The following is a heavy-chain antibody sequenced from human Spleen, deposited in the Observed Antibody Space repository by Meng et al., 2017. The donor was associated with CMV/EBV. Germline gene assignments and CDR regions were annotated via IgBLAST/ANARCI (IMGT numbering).Heavy chain of an antibody. CDR3: ARVRCTSDSCYYYFDY. D-gene: IGHD2-2*01. J-gene: IGHJ4*02. CDR1: GGAISSSDW. Sequence: SGGAISSSDWWNWVRQPPGKGLAWIGEICHCGRTNYNPSLKSRVTLSLDKSNNQFSLKLTSVTAADTAFYYCARVRCTSDSCYYYFDYWGQGTLVTVSS. V-gene: IGHV4-4*02. CDR2: ICHCGRT.